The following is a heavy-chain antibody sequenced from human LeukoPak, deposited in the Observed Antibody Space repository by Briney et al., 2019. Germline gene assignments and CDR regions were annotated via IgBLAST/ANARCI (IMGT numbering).Heavy chain of an antibody. J-gene: IGHJ4*02. CDR1: GGSISSYY. D-gene: IGHD6-13*01. CDR3: ATSPGIAAPSGYYFDH. Sequence: PSETLSLTCQVSGGSISSYYWSWIRQPPGKGLEWIGYIYYSGSTNYNPSLKSRVTISVDTSKNQFSLKLSSVTAADTAVYYCATSPGIAAPSGYYFDHWGQGTLVTVSS. V-gene: IGHV4-59*01. CDR2: IYYSGST.